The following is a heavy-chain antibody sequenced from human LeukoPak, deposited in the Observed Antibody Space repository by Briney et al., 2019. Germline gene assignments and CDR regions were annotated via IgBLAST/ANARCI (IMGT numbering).Heavy chain of an antibody. CDR1: GYTFTSYD. CDR3: ARAPKALRGSRYYYMDV. CDR2: MNPNSGNT. J-gene: IGHJ6*03. V-gene: IGHV1-8*03. D-gene: IGHD3-10*01. Sequence: ASVKVSCKASGYTFTSYDINWVRQATGQGLEWMGWMNPNSGNTGYAQKFQGRVTITRNTSISTAYMELSSLRSEDTAVYYCARAPKALRGSRYYYMDVWGKGTTVTVSS.